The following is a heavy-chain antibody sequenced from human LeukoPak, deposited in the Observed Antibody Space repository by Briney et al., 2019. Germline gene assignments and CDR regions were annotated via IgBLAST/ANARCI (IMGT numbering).Heavy chain of an antibody. J-gene: IGHJ4*02. CDR2: INPNSGGT. CDR1: GYTFTSYG. D-gene: IGHD3-22*01. Sequence: ASVKVSCKASGYTFTSYGINWVRQAPGQGLEWMGWINPNSGGTNYAQKFQGRVTMTRDTSISTAYMALSRLRSDDTAVYYCAREYYDSSGYYSYHFDYWGQGTLVTVSS. V-gene: IGHV1-2*02. CDR3: AREYYDSSGYYSYHFDY.